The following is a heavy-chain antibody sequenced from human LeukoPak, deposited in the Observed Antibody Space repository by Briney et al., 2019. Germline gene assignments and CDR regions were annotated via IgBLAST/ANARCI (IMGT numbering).Heavy chain of an antibody. CDR2: IYYSGST. D-gene: IGHD6-13*01. Sequence: SETLSLTCTVSGGSISSSSYYWGWIRQPPGKGLEWIGSIYYSGSTYYNPSLKSRVTISVDRSKNQFSLKLSSVTAANTAVYYCARRPPDQAGIAAAGTSDAFDIWGQGTMVTVSS. J-gene: IGHJ3*02. V-gene: IGHV4-39*07. CDR3: ARRPPDQAGIAAAGTSDAFDI. CDR1: GGSISSSSYY.